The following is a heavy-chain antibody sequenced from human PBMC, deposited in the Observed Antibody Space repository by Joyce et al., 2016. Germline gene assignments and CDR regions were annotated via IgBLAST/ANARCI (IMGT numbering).Heavy chain of an antibody. CDR3: RTSLEY. J-gene: IGHJ4*02. V-gene: IGHV3-73*02. Sequence: EVHLVESGGGLVQPGGSLKLSCAASGFNFTGSAMLWVRQASGKGLEWVGRIRRKADTYATAYSAAVKGSFTISREESESTAYLQMNSLKTDDTAVYYCRTSLEYWGQGTLVTVSS. CDR2: IRRKADTYAT. CDR1: GFNFTGSA.